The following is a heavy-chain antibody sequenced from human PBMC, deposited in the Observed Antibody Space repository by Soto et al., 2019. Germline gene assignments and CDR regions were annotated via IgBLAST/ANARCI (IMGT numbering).Heavy chain of an antibody. J-gene: IGHJ4*02. CDR1: GFTFSSYG. CDR2: ISYDGSNK. Sequence: HPGGSLRLSCAASGFTFSSYGMHWVRQAPGKGLEWVAVISYDGSNKYYADSVKGRFTISRDNSKNTLYLQMNSLRAEDTAVYYCAKETHSSGYGSYFDYWGQGTLVTVSS. CDR3: AKETHSSGYGSYFDY. V-gene: IGHV3-30*18. D-gene: IGHD3-22*01.